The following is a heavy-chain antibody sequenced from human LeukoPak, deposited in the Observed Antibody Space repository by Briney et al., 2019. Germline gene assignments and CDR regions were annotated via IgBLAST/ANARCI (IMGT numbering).Heavy chain of an antibody. CDR1: GGSISSYY. CDR3: ARDGIAAAGNWFDP. Sequence: SDTLSLTCTGSGGSISSYYWSWIRQPAGKGMEWIGRIYTSGSTNYNPSLKSRVTMSVDTSKNQFSLKLSSVTAADTAVYYCARDGIAAAGNWFDPWGQGTLVTVSS. J-gene: IGHJ5*02. V-gene: IGHV4-4*07. CDR2: IYTSGST. D-gene: IGHD6-13*01.